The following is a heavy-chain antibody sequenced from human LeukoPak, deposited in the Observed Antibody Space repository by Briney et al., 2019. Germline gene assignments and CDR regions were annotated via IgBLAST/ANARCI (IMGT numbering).Heavy chain of an antibody. CDR3: ARVGVYYDSSGYQRWFDP. V-gene: IGHV1-69*04. CDR1: GGTFSSYA. CDR2: IIPIFGIA. Sequence: GSSVNVSCKASGGTFSSYAISWVRQAPGQGLEWMGRIIPIFGIANYAQKFQGRVTITADKSTSTAYMELSSLRSEDTAVYYCARVGVYYDSSGYQRWFDPWGQGTLVTVSS. D-gene: IGHD3-22*01. J-gene: IGHJ5*02.